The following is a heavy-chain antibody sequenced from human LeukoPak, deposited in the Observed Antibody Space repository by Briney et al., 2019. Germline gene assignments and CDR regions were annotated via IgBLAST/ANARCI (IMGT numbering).Heavy chain of an antibody. V-gene: IGHV4-30-2*01. CDR1: GGSISSGGYS. Sequence: SETLSLTCAVSGGSISSGGYSWSWIRQPPGKGLEWIVYIYHSGSTYYNPSLKSRVTISVDRSKNQFSLKLSSVTAADTAVYYCARGVEPAAAGPFIDYWGQGTLVTVSS. D-gene: IGHD6-13*01. CDR2: IYHSGST. CDR3: ARGVEPAAAGPFIDY. J-gene: IGHJ4*02.